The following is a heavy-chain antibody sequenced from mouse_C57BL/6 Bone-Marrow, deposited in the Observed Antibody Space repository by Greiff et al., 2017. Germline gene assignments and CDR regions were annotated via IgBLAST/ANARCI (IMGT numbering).Heavy chain of an antibody. D-gene: IGHD2-4*01. CDR2: IWSGGST. V-gene: IGHV2-2*01. J-gene: IGHJ3*01. CDR1: GFSLTSFG. Sequence: QVQLKESGPGLVQPSQSLSITCTVSGFSLTSFGVHWVRQSPGKGLEWLGVIWSGGSTDYNAAFISRLSISKDNSKGQVFFKMNSLQADDTAIYXCARGSDPIYYDYDGAWFAYWGQGTLVTVSA. CDR3: ARGSDPIYYDYDGAWFAY.